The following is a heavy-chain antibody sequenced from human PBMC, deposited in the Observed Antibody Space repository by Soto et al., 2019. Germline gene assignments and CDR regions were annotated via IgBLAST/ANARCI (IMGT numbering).Heavy chain of an antibody. J-gene: IGHJ6*02. CDR2: ISYDGSNK. D-gene: IGHD6-13*01. CDR1: GFTFSSYG. CDR3: AKGSGRSSSWYLGDDYYYGMDV. V-gene: IGHV3-30*18. Sequence: QVQLVESGGGVVQPGRSLRLSCAASGFTFSSYGMHWVRQAPGKGLGWVAVISYDGSNKYYADSVKGRFTISRDNSKNTLYLQMNSLRAEDTAVYYCAKGSGRSSSWYLGDDYYYGMDVWGQGTTVTVSS.